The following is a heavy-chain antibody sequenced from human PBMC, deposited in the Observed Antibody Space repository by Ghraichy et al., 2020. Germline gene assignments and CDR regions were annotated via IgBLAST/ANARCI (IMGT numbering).Heavy chain of an antibody. CDR1: GFTISEYG. V-gene: IGHV3-30*02. J-gene: IGHJ6*03. Sequence: GGSLRLSCAASGFTISEYGMHWVRQAPGKGLEWVAFIWHDSRDMYYAESVKGRFTISKDNSKNTLNLQMNSLRPEDTAIYYCAKDPVGREWGYHMDVWGKGTAVSVSS. CDR2: IWHDSRDM. CDR3: AKDPVGREWGYHMDV. D-gene: IGHD1-26*01.